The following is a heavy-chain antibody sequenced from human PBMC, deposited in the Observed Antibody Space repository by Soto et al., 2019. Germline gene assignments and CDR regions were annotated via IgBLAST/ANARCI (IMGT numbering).Heavy chain of an antibody. D-gene: IGHD3-16*01. CDR1: GFSLDTWGVG. V-gene: IGHV2-5*02. J-gene: IGHJ4*02. CDR2: IYWDDDK. Sequence: QITLKESGPTLVRPTQTLTLTCTVSGFSLDTWGVGVGWIRQPPGKAPEWLALIYWDDDKRYSPSLKNRLTIPQDTSKNQVVLTVTNMDPVDTVTYYCARALGSWGAYYFDHWGQGTLVTVSS. CDR3: ARALGSWGAYYFDH.